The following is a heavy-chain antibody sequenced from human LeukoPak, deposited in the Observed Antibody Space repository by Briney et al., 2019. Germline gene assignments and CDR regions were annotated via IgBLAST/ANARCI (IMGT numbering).Heavy chain of an antibody. J-gene: IGHJ4*02. Sequence: KPSETLSLTCAVYGGSFSGYYWRWIRQPPGKGLVWIGEINHSGSTNYNPSLKSRVTISVDTSKNQFSLQLSTVTAADTAVYYCARANYYDSSGYSYWGQGTLVTVSS. CDR2: INHSGST. D-gene: IGHD3-22*01. CDR1: GGSFSGYY. V-gene: IGHV4-34*01. CDR3: ARANYYDSSGYSY.